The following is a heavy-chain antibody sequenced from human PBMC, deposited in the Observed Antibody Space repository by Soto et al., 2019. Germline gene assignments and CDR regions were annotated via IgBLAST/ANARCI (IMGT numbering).Heavy chain of an antibody. J-gene: IGHJ5*02. CDR1: GGSISSGGYY. CDR3: AREAAGILNWFDP. V-gene: IGHV4-31*03. CDR2: IYYSGST. D-gene: IGHD6-25*01. Sequence: QVQLQESGPGLVKPSQTLSLTCTVSGGSISSGGYYWSWIRQHPGKGLEWIGYIYYSGSTYYNPSINSRIXISVDTSKNQFSLKLSSVTAADTAVYYCAREAAGILNWFDPWGQGTLVTVSS.